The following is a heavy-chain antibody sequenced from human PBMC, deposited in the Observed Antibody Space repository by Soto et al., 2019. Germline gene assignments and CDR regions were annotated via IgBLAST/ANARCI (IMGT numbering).Heavy chain of an antibody. CDR2: ISSSSSNI. CDR1: GFTFSSYS. D-gene: IGHD6-13*01. J-gene: IGHJ3*02. V-gene: IGHV3-48*02. CDR3: ARVILSSQLGAFDI. Sequence: GSLRISCAASGFTFSSYSMNWVRQAPGEGLEWGAYISSSSSNIYYADSVKGRFNISIDNAKNSRYLQMNSLRDEDTAVYYCARVILSSQLGAFDIWGQGTMVTVSS.